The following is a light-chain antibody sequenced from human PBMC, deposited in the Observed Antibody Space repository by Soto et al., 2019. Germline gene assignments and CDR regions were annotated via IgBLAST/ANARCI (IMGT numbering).Light chain of an antibody. CDR2: EGS. J-gene: IGLJ1*01. CDR3: CSYAGSITYV. CDR1: SSDIGSYNL. V-gene: IGLV2-23*01. Sequence: QSVLAQPASVSGSPGQSITISCTGTSSDIGSYNLVSWYQQYPGKPPKLMIYEGSKRPSGVSSRFSGSKSGSTASLTISGLRTEDEAVYYCCSYAGSITYVFGTGTKVTVL.